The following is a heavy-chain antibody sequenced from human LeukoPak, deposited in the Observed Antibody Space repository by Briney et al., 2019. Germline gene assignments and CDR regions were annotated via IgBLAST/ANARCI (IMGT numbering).Heavy chain of an antibody. J-gene: IGHJ4*02. V-gene: IGHV3-9*01. CDR3: ARERQQLRYFDY. CDR1: GFTFDDYA. D-gene: IGHD6-13*01. CDR2: ISWNSGSI. Sequence: GGSLRLSCAASGFTFDDYAMHWVRQAPGKGLEWVSGISWNSGSIGYADSVKGRFTISRDNAKNSLYLQMNRLRAEDTALYYCARERQQLRYFDYWGQGTLVTVSS.